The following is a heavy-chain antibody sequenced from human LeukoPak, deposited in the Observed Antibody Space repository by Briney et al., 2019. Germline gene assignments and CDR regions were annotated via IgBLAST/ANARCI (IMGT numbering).Heavy chain of an antibody. CDR2: IYHSGST. Sequence: SETLSLTCAVSGGSISSGGYSWSWIRQPPGKGLEWIGYIYHSGSTYYNPSLKSRVTISVDRSKNQSSLKLSSVTAADTAVYYCARRGYSGYDYGWFDPWGQGTLVTVSS. J-gene: IGHJ5*02. D-gene: IGHD5-12*01. V-gene: IGHV4-30-2*01. CDR3: ARRGYSGYDYGWFDP. CDR1: GGSISSGGYS.